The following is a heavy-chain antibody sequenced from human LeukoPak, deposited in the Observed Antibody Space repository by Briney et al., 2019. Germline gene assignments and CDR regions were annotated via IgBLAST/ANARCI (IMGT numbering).Heavy chain of an antibody. Sequence: SGPVLVKPTETLTLTCTVSGFSLSNARMGVSWIRQPPGKALEWLAHIFSNDEISYSTSLKSRLTISKDTSKSQVVLTMTNMDPVDTATYYCARIQRAYGSGVMGYWGQGTLVTVSS. CDR3: ARIQRAYGSGVMGY. CDR1: GFSLSNARMG. V-gene: IGHV2-26*01. J-gene: IGHJ4*02. D-gene: IGHD3-10*01. CDR2: IFSNDEI.